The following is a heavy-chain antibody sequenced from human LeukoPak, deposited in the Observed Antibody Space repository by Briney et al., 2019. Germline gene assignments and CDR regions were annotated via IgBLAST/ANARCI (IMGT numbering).Heavy chain of an antibody. V-gene: IGHV3-48*03. J-gene: IGHJ6*03. CDR3: AREGYYDFWSGYYTTYYYYYMDV. CDR1: GFTFSSYE. D-gene: IGHD3-3*01. Sequence: PGGSLRLSCAASGFTFSSYEMNWVRQAPGEGLEWVSYISSSGSTIYYADSVKGRFTISRDNAKNSLYLQMNSLRAEDTAVYYCAREGYYDFWSGYYTTYYYYYMDVWGKGTTVTVSS. CDR2: ISSSGSTI.